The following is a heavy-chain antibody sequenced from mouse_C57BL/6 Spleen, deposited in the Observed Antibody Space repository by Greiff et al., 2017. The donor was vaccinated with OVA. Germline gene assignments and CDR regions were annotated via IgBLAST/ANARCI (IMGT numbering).Heavy chain of an antibody. CDR1: GYTFTSYW. CDR3: ARGFYGSSPAWFAY. J-gene: IGHJ3*01. V-gene: IGHV1-53*01. D-gene: IGHD1-1*01. Sequence: VKLQQPGTELVKPGASVKLSCKASGYTFTSYWMHWVKQRPGQGLEWIGNINPSNGGTNYNEKFKSKATLTVDKSSSTAYMQLSSLTSEDSAVYYCARGFYGSSPAWFAYWGQGTLVTVSA. CDR2: INPSNGGT.